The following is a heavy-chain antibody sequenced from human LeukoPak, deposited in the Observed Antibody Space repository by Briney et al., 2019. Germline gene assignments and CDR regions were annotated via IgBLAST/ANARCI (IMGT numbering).Heavy chain of an antibody. D-gene: IGHD6-13*01. CDR1: GGSISSSSYY. V-gene: IGHV4-39*01. Sequence: PSETLSLTCTVSGGSISSSSYYWGWIRQPPGKGLEWIGSIYYSGRTYYNPSLKSRVTISVDTSKNQFSLKLSSVTAADTAVYYCARFSSSSSYFDYWGQGTLVTVSS. CDR3: ARFSSSSSYFDY. CDR2: IYYSGRT. J-gene: IGHJ4*02.